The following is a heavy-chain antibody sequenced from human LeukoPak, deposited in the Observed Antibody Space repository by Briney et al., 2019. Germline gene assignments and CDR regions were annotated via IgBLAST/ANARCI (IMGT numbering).Heavy chain of an antibody. J-gene: IGHJ4*02. D-gene: IGHD6-19*01. Sequence: ASVKVSCKASGYTFTSYGISWVRQAPGQGLEWMGWISGYNGNTNYAQKFQGRVTMTTDTSTSTAYMELRSLRSDDPAVYYCARADIRAIASSGWYGIDYWGQGTLVTVSS. V-gene: IGHV1-18*01. CDR2: ISGYNGNT. CDR1: GYTFTSYG. CDR3: ARADIRAIASSGWYGIDY.